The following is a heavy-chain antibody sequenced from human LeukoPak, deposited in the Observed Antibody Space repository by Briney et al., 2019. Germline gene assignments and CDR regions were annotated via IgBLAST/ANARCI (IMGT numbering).Heavy chain of an antibody. CDR3: ARGLDAAAAVTWDY. Sequence: GGSLRLSCAASGFTFSSYAMSWVRQAPGKGLEWVSAISCSGGSTYYADSLKGRFTISRDNSKNTLYLQMNSLRAEDTAVYYCARGLDAAAAVTWDYWGKGTLVTVSS. CDR2: ISCSGGST. J-gene: IGHJ4*02. D-gene: IGHD6-13*01. V-gene: IGHV3-23*01. CDR1: GFTFSSYA.